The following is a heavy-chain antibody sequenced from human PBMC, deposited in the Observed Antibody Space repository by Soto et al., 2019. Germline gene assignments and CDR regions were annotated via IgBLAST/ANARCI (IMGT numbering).Heavy chain of an antibody. J-gene: IGHJ4*02. D-gene: IGHD3-22*01. Sequence: EEQLVESGGGLIQPGGSLRLSCAASGFTVSSNYMSWVRQAPGKGLEWVSVIYSGGSTYYADSVKGRFTISRDNSKNTLYLQMNSLRAEDTAVYYGARKVVITKFYFDCWGQGVLVTVSS. CDR2: IYSGGST. CDR1: GFTVSSNY. V-gene: IGHV3-53*01. CDR3: ARKVVITKFYFDC.